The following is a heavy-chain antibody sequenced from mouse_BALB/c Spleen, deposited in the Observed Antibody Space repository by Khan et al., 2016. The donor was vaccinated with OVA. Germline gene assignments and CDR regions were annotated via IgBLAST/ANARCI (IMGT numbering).Heavy chain of an antibody. CDR1: GFNFKDYY. Sequence: VQLQQPGAELVRSGASVKLSCTASGFNFKDYYMHWVMQRPEQGLEWIGWIDPENGDTEYAPKFQGKATMTADTSSNTAYLQLSSLTSEDTAVYYFDSGSYSYWGQGTSVTVSS. CDR2: IDPENGDT. V-gene: IGHV14-4*02. J-gene: IGHJ4*01. CDR3: DSGSYSY. D-gene: IGHD2-12*01.